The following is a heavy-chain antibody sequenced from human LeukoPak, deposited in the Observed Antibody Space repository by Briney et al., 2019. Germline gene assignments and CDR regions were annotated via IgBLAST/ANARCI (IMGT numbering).Heavy chain of an antibody. CDR1: GGSFSGYY. CDR3: ASRPPGWELQ. J-gene: IGHJ4*02. D-gene: IGHD1-26*01. V-gene: IGHV4-34*01. CDR2: INHSGST. Sequence: SETLSLTCAVYGGSFSGYYWSWIRQPPGKGLEWIGEINHSGSTNYNLSLKSRVTISVDTSKNQFSLKLSSVTAADTAVYYCASRPPGWELQWGQGTLVTVSS.